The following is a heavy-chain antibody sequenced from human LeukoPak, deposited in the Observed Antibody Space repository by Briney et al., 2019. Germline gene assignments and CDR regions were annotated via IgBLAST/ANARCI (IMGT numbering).Heavy chain of an antibody. CDR1: GGTFSSYA. V-gene: IGHV1-18*01. Sequence: ASVKVSCKASGGTFSSYAVSWVRQAPGQGLEWMGWISAYNGNTNYAQKLQGRVTMTTDTSTSTAYMELRSLRSDDTAVYYCARDGQHYYDSSGSSDGMDVWGQGTTVTVSS. D-gene: IGHD3-22*01. CDR2: ISAYNGNT. J-gene: IGHJ6*02. CDR3: ARDGQHYYDSSGSSDGMDV.